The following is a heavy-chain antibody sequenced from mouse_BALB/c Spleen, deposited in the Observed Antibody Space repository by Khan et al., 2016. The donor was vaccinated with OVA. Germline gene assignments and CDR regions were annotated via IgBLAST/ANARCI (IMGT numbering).Heavy chain of an antibody. CDR1: GYSITSDYA. CDR3: ARSRGYDDDDWFAF. Sequence: EVQLQESGPGLVKPSQSLSLTCTVTGYSITSDYAWNWIRHFPGNKLEWMGYISYSGSTSYNPSLKSRISITRDTSKNQFFLQFSSLTSEDTATYSCARSRGYDDDDWFAFWGQGTLVTVSA. J-gene: IGHJ3*01. V-gene: IGHV3-2*02. D-gene: IGHD2-4*01. CDR2: ISYSGST.